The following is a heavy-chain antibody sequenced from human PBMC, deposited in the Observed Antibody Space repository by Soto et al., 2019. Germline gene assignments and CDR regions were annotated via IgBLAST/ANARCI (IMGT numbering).Heavy chain of an antibody. CDR3: ARLPGSSGRAHFDY. CDR1: GFTFSSYA. V-gene: IGHV3-30-3*01. J-gene: IGHJ4*02. CDR2: ISDDGCNK. D-gene: IGHD3-10*01. Sequence: QVQLVESGGGVVQPGRSLRLSCAASGFTFSSYAMHWVRQAPGNGLEWLAVISDDGCNKYYAASVKRRFTISSDNSKNPQYLQMNRRRAEDTAVYCGARLPGSSGRAHFDYWGQGTMVTVSS.